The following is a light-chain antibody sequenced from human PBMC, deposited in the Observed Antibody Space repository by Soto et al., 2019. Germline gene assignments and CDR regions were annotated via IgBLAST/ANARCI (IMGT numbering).Light chain of an antibody. CDR3: QHYSSSPCT. CDR2: GAS. Sequence: IVLTQSPGTLSLSPGERATLSCRASQSVSSSDLAWYQQKPGRAPRLLIYGASSRATGVPDRFSGSGSGTDFTLTISRLEPEDFAVYYCQHYSSSPCTFGHGTKVEIK. CDR1: QSVSSSD. V-gene: IGKV3-20*01. J-gene: IGKJ1*01.